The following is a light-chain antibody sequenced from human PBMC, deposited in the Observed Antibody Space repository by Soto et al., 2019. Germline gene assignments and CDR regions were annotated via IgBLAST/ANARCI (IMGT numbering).Light chain of an antibody. V-gene: IGKV3-20*01. CDR1: QSVSSSY. J-gene: IGKJ1*01. CDR3: QQYGGSRWT. CDR2: GAS. Sequence: EIVLTQSPGTLSLSPGERATLSCRASQSVSSSYLAWYQQKPGQAPRLLIYGASSRATGIPDRFSGSGSGTDFTLTISRLEPEDFAVYYCQQYGGSRWTFGQWTKVEI.